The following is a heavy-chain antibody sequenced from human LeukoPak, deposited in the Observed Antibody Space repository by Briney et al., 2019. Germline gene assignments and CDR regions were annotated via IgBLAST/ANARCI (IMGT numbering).Heavy chain of an antibody. D-gene: IGHD3-22*01. CDR2: IYYSGST. J-gene: IGHJ4*02. CDR1: GGSISSSTYY. CDR3: ARWYYYDSSGYYSLFDY. Sequence: SETLSLTCTVSGGSISSSTYYWGWIRQPPGKGLEWIGSIYYSGSTYYNPSLKSRVTISVDTSKNQFSLKLSSVTAADTAVYYCARWYYYDSSGYYSLFDYWGQGTLVTVSS. V-gene: IGHV4-39*01.